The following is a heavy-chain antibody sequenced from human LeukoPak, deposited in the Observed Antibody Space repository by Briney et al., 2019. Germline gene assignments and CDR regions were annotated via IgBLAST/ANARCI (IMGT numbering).Heavy chain of an antibody. Sequence: GGSLRLSRAASGFTFSSYSMNWVRQAPGKGLEWVSSISSSSSYIYYADSVKGRFTISRDNAKNSLYLQMNSLRAEDTAVYYCAPPIVVVTATNFDYWGQGTLVTVSS. V-gene: IGHV3-21*01. CDR2: ISSSSSYI. J-gene: IGHJ4*02. CDR3: APPIVVVTATNFDY. D-gene: IGHD2-21*02. CDR1: GFTFSSYS.